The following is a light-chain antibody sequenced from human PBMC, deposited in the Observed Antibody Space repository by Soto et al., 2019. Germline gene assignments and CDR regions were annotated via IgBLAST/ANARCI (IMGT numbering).Light chain of an antibody. CDR3: FSYTTSSTLV. V-gene: IGLV2-14*01. Sequence: QSALTQPASVSGSPGQSITISCTGTSSDVGGYNYVSWYQQHPAKAPKLMIYEVSDRPSGVSHRFSGSKSGNTASLTISGLQAEDEADYYCFSYTTSSTLVFGGGTKLTVL. CDR2: EVS. CDR1: SSDVGGYNY. J-gene: IGLJ3*02.